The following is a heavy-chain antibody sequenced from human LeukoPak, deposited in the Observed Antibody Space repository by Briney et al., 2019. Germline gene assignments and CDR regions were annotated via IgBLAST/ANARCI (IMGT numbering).Heavy chain of an antibody. D-gene: IGHD3-22*01. J-gene: IGHJ4*02. V-gene: IGHV1-18*01. CDR1: GYTFTSYG. Sequence: GASVKASCKASGYTFTSYGISWVRQAPGQGLEWMGWISAYNGNTNYAQKLQGRVTMTTDTSTSTAYMELRSLRSDDTAVYYCARDAPWLYDSSGYYPDYWGQGTLVTVSS. CDR3: ARDAPWLYDSSGYYPDY. CDR2: ISAYNGNT.